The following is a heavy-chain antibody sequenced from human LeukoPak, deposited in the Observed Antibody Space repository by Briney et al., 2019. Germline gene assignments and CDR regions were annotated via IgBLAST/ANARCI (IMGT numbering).Heavy chain of an antibody. CDR2: IEASGGAT. Sequence: GESLRLSCVASGFTFSAYAMYWVLQAPGMGQEWVSSIEASGGATYYADSVKGRFTISRDNSKNTFYLQMNSLRAEDTAVYYCAKGSGSGWYGWFAPWGQGTIVTVSS. CDR3: AKGSGSGWYGWFAP. J-gene: IGHJ5*02. CDR1: GFTFSAYA. V-gene: IGHV3-23*01. D-gene: IGHD6-19*01.